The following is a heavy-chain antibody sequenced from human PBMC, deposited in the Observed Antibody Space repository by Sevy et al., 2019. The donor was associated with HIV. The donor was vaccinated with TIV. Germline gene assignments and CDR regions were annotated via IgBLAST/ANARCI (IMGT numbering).Heavy chain of an antibody. CDR1: GFTFSSYA. CDR2: ISYDGSNK. Sequence: GGSLRLSCAASGFTFSSYAMHWVRQAPGKGLEWVAVISYDGSNKYYADSVKGRFTISRDNSKNTLYLQMNRLRAEDTAVYYCARDCSTIFGVVIRRRPDYWGQGTLVTVSS. CDR3: ARDCSTIFGVVIRRRPDY. V-gene: IGHV3-30*04. D-gene: IGHD3-3*01. J-gene: IGHJ4*02.